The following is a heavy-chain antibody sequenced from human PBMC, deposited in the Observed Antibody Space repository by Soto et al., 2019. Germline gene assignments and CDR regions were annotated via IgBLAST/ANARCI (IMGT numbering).Heavy chain of an antibody. Sequence: SETLSLTCTVSGGSISSDTYYWDWIRQPPGKELEWIGTINFGGTTYSNPSLKSRLTLSVDTSKSQFSLNLSSVTAADTAVYYCARRRLGPKKTNKVGNRSCFDYWGQGTLVTVSS. CDR3: ARRRLGPKKTNKVGNRSCFDY. V-gene: IGHV4-39*01. J-gene: IGHJ4*02. D-gene: IGHD5-12*01. CDR2: INFGGTT. CDR1: GGSISSDTYY.